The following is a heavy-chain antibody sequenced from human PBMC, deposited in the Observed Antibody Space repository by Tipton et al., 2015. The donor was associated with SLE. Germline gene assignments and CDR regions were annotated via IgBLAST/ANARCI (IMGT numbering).Heavy chain of an antibody. CDR1: GGSVSSGSYY. V-gene: IGHV4-61*01. J-gene: IGHJ3*02. CDR3: ARDALLNAFDI. CDR2: IYYSGST. Sequence: PGLVKPSETLSLTCTVSGGSVSSGSYYWSWIRQPPGKGLEWIGYIYYSGSTNYNPSLKSRVTISVDTSKNQFSLKLSSVTAADTAVYYCARDALLNAFDIWGQGTMVTVSS.